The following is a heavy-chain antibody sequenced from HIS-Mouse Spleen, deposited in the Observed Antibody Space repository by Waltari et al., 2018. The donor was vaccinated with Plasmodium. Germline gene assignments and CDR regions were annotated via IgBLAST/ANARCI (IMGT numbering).Heavy chain of an antibody. V-gene: IGHV3-21*01. D-gene: IGHD3-10*01. J-gene: IGHJ4*02. Sequence: EVQLVESGGGLVKPGGSLRLSCAASGFTFSSYSMNWVRQAPGKGLEGDSSISSSSSYIYYADSVKGRVTIARDNAKNSLYLQMNSLRAEDTAVYYCARDGRGGYYFDYWGQGTLVTVSS. CDR1: GFTFSSYS. CDR3: ARDGRGGYYFDY. CDR2: ISSSSSYI.